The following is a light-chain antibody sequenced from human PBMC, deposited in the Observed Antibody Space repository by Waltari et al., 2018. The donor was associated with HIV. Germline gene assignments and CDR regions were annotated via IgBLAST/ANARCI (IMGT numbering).Light chain of an antibody. J-gene: IGKJ4*01. V-gene: IGKV1-33*01. CDR3: QVHDDVPSLT. CDR1: QDIGNS. Sequence: DIQMTQSPSSLSASVGDRVAITCQASQDIGNSLNWYQHKPGKAPEVLTYDASTLETGVPSRFSASESGTYFTFTINSVEPEDIATYYCQVHDDVPSLTFGGGTKVEIK. CDR2: DAS.